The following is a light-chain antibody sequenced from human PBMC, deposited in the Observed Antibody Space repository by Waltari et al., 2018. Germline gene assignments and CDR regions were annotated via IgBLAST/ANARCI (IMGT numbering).Light chain of an antibody. CDR3: TSFSTSSTSL. V-gene: IGLV2-14*03. CDR2: DVT. Sequence: QSAPTQPASVSGSPGQSITISCTGTSNDIGTYNYVSWYQHQSVKAPTLIIYDVTERPSGVSNRFSGSKSGNTASLTISGLQADDEADYYCTSFSTSSTSLFGGGTKVTVL. J-gene: IGLJ3*02. CDR1: SNDIGTYNY.